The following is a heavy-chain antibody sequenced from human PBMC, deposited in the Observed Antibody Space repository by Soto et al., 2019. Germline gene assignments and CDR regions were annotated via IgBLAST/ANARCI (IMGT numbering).Heavy chain of an antibody. Sequence: GGSLRLSCAASGFTFSSYAMHWVRQAPGKGLEWVAVISYDGSNKYYADSVKGRFTISRDNSKNTLYLQMNSLRAEDTAVYYCARDHDLAGYCSGGSCSSFDYWGQGTLVTVSS. CDR2: ISYDGSNK. J-gene: IGHJ4*02. D-gene: IGHD2-15*01. CDR3: ARDHDLAGYCSGGSCSSFDY. CDR1: GFTFSSYA. V-gene: IGHV3-30-3*01.